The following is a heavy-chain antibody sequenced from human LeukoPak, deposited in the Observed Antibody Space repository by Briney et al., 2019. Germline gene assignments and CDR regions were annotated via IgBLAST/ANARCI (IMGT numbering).Heavy chain of an antibody. Sequence: PGGSLRLSCAASGFTFSSYSMNWVRQAPGKGLEWIGYIYYSGSTYYNPSLKSRVTISVDTSKNQFSLKLSSVTAADTAVYYCARVPTVTLAVDYWGQGTLVTVSS. CDR2: IYYSGST. D-gene: IGHD4-11*01. CDR1: GFTFSSYS. CDR3: ARVPTVTLAVDY. V-gene: IGHV4-59*06. J-gene: IGHJ4*02.